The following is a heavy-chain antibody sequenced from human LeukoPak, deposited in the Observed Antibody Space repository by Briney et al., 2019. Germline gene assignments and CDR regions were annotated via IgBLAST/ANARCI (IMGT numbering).Heavy chain of an antibody. V-gene: IGHV3-66*01. CDR3: ARDRGGSRSDC. CDR1: GFTVSTNY. J-gene: IGHJ4*02. CDR2: IYSGGTT. D-gene: IGHD6-13*01. Sequence: GGSLRLSCAASGFTVSTNYMSCVRQAPGKGLEWVSVIYSGGTTYYADSVKGRFTISRDNSKNTLYLQMNSLRAEDTAVYYCARDRGGSRSDCWGQGTLVTVSS.